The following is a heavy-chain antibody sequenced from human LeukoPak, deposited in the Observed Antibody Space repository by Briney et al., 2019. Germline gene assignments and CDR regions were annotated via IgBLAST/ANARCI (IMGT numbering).Heavy chain of an antibody. Sequence: SETLSLTCTVSGGSISSYYWSWIRQPADKGLEWIGRIYSSGSTNYNPSLKSRVTMSVDTSKNQFSLKLSSVTAADTAVYYCARGRGYYGSGSPHDYWGQGTLVTVSS. CDR2: IYSSGST. V-gene: IGHV4-4*07. J-gene: IGHJ4*02. CDR3: ARGRGYYGSGSPHDY. CDR1: GGSISSYY. D-gene: IGHD3-10*01.